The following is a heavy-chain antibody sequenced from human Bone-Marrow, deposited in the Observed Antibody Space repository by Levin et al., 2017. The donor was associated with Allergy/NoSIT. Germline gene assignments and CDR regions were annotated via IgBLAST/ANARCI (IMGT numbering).Heavy chain of an antibody. J-gene: IGHJ3*02. Sequence: GGSLRLSCAASGFTFSSYGMHWVRQAPGKGLEWVAVIWYDGSNKYYADSVKGRFTISRDNSKNTLYLQMNSLRAEDTAVYYCARDTAYYDFWSGSTGIAFDIWGQGTMVTVSS. CDR3: ARDTAYYDFWSGSTGIAFDI. V-gene: IGHV3-33*01. CDR2: IWYDGSNK. CDR1: GFTFSSYG. D-gene: IGHD3-3*01.